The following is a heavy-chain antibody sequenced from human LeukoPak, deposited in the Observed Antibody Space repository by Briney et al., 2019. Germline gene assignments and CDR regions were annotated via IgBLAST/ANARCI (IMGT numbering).Heavy chain of an antibody. CDR3: ARDPSTVTTFPVWFDP. V-gene: IGHV3-30*02. Sequence: GGSLRLSCAASGFAASGFTFSTFGMHWVRQAPGKGLEWVAFIRYDGSNKYYADSVKGRFTISRDDSKNTLYLQMNSLRAEDTAAYYCARDPSTVTTFPVWFDPWGQGTLVSVSS. D-gene: IGHD4-17*01. CDR2: IRYDGSNK. J-gene: IGHJ5*02. CDR1: GFTFSTFG.